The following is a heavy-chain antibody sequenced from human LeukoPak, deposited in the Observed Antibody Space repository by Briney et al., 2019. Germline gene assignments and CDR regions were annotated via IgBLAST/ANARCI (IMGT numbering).Heavy chain of an antibody. V-gene: IGHV4-34*01. CDR1: GGSFSGYY. CDR2: INHSGST. CDR3: ARVGGENSGYRYYFGF. J-gene: IGHJ4*02. Sequence: SETLSLTCAVYGGSFSGYYWSWIRQPPGKGLEWIGEINHSGSTNYNPSLKSRVTISVDTSKNQFSLKLNSVTAADTAVYYCARVGGENSGYRYYFGFWGQGTLVTVSS. D-gene: IGHD5-18*01.